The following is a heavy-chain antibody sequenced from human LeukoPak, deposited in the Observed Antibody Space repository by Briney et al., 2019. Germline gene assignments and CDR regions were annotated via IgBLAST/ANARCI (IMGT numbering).Heavy chain of an antibody. CDR1: GFTFSSYS. J-gene: IGHJ4*02. V-gene: IGHV3-21*01. CDR2: ISSSSYI. Sequence: GGSLRLSCAASGFTFSSYSMNWVRQAPGKGLEWVSSISSSSYIYYADSVKGRFTISRDNAKNSLYLQMNSLRAEDTALYYCARDLGYSSSFRGFDYWGQGTLVTVSS. D-gene: IGHD6-6*01. CDR3: ARDLGYSSSFRGFDY.